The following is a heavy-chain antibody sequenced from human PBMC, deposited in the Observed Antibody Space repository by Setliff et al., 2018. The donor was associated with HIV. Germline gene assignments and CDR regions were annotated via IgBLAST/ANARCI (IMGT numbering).Heavy chain of an antibody. J-gene: IGHJ4*02. CDR2: IWDDGINK. Sequence: PGGSLRLSCAASGFTFSSYGMHWVRQAPGKGLEWVAVIWDDGINKSYADSVKGRFTISRDNSKNTLYLQMNSLTAEDTAVYYCARDRHNWAVDYWGQGTLVTVSS. D-gene: IGHD1-20*01. CDR3: ARDRHNWAVDY. CDR1: GFTFSSYG. V-gene: IGHV3-33*01.